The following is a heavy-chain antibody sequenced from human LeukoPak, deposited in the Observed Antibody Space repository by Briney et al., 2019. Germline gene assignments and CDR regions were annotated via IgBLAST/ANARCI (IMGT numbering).Heavy chain of an antibody. J-gene: IGHJ5*02. D-gene: IGHD5-24*01. V-gene: IGHV4-39*01. CDR3: ARHPSGRMWLQQGGWFDP. Sequence: SETLSLTCTVSDGSISSSNYYWAWIRQPPGKGLEWIANIFYTGSTYYNPSLKSRVTISVDTSKNQFSLKLTSVTAADTAVYYCARHPSGRMWLQQGGWFDPWGQGTLVTVSS. CDR2: IFYTGST. CDR1: DGSISSSNYY.